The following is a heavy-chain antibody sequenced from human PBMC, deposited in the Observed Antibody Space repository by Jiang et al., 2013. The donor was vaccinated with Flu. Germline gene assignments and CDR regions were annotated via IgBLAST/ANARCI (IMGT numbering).Heavy chain of an antibody. Sequence: GPGLVKPSETLSLACTVSGGSISSSSYYWGWIRQPPGKGLEWIGSIYYSGSTYYNPSLKSRVTISVDTSKNQFSLKLSSVTAADTAVYYCAIKIAYPYQALFDYWGQGTLVTVSS. CDR1: GGSISSSSYY. V-gene: IGHV4-39*01. CDR2: IYYSGST. CDR3: AIKIAYPYQALFDY. J-gene: IGHJ4*02. D-gene: IGHD2-2*01.